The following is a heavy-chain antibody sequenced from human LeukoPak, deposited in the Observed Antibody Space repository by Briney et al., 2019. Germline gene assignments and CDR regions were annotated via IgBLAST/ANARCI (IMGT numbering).Heavy chain of an antibody. Sequence: GSSVNVSCMASGYTFTGYYMHWVRQAPGQGLEWMGWINPNGGGTNYEQKFQGRVTMTRDTSISTAYMELSRLRSDDTAVYYCATSLIVASDYWGQGTLVTVSS. CDR1: GYTFTGYY. CDR2: INPNGGGT. D-gene: IGHD5-12*01. V-gene: IGHV1-2*02. J-gene: IGHJ4*02. CDR3: ATSLIVASDY.